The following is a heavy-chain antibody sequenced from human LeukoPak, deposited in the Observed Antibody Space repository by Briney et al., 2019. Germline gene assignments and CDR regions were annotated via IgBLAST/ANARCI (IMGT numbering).Heavy chain of an antibody. Sequence: GGSLRLSCAASGFTFNTYWMHWIRQSPGKGLVWVSRINSDGSSTTYADSVKGRFTISRDNAKNTVYLQMNSLRDEDTAVYYCTKGGTVGFDSWGQGTVVTVSS. D-gene: IGHD1-1*01. V-gene: IGHV3-74*01. CDR2: INSDGSST. CDR3: TKGGTVGFDS. CDR1: GFTFNTYW. J-gene: IGHJ4*02.